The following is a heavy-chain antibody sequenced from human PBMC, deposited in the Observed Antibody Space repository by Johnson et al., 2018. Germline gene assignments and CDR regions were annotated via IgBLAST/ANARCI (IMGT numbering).Heavy chain of an antibody. CDR2: ISSSTSYR. J-gene: IGHJ3*02. V-gene: IGHV3-21*01. D-gene: IGHD2-15*01. CDR3: ARWWQNDAFDI. CDR1: GFTFSSYS. Sequence: EVQLVESGGGLVKPGGSLRLSCAASGFTFSSYSMNWVRQAPGKGLEWVSSISSSTSYRYYADSVKGRFTVSRDNAKNSRYLQMNSLRAEDTAVYFCARWWQNDAFDIWGQGTMVTVSS.